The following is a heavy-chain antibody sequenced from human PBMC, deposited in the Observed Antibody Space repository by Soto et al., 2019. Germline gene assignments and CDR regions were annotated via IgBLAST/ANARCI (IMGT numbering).Heavy chain of an antibody. V-gene: IGHV3-30-3*01. J-gene: IGHJ4*02. Sequence: QVQLVESVGVVVQLGRSLRLSCAASGFTFSSYAMHWVRQAPGKGLEWVAVISYDGSNKYYADSVKGRFTISRDNSKNMLYLQMNSLRSDDTAVYYCARTPLLLGGSCEFDYWGQGTLVTVSS. CDR3: ARTPLLLGGSCEFDY. D-gene: IGHD2-15*01. CDR1: GFTFSSYA. CDR2: ISYDGSNK.